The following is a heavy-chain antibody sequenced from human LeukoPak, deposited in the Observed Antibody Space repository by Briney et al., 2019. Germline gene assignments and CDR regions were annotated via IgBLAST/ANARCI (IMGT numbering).Heavy chain of an antibody. Sequence: SETLSLICTVSGGSISSYYWSWIRQPPGKGLEWIAYISYSGSTNYNPSLKSRVTISVDTSKNQFSLKLISVTAADTAIYYCARDPGLSYFDYWGQGALVTVSS. J-gene: IGHJ4*02. CDR3: ARDPGLSYFDY. CDR1: GGSISSYY. V-gene: IGHV4-59*01. CDR2: ISYSGST.